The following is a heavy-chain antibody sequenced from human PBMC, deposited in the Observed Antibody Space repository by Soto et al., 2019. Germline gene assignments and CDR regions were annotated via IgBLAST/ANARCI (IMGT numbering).Heavy chain of an antibody. CDR1: GDSVSSNSAA. CDR2: TYYRSKWYN. V-gene: IGHV6-1*01. CDR3: ARSLGHSSSAYYYYYYMDV. J-gene: IGHJ6*03. D-gene: IGHD6-6*01. Sequence: SQTLSLTCAISGDSVSSNSAAWNWIRQSPSRGLEWLGRTYYRSKWYNDYAVSVKSRITINPDTSKNQFSLQLNSVTPEDTAVYYCARSLGHSSSAYYYYYYMDVWGKGTTVTVSS.